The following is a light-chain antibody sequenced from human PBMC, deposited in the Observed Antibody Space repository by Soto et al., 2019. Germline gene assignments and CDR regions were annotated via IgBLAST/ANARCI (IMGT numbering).Light chain of an antibody. V-gene: IGKV4-1*01. Sequence: DIVMTQSPDSLAVSLGERATINCKSSQSVLYSSNNENYLTWYQQKPGQPPKLLIYWASTRESGVPDRFSGSGSGTDFTLTISSLQAEDGAIYYCQQYYSTPWTFGQGTKVEIK. CDR2: WAS. J-gene: IGKJ1*01. CDR1: QSVLYSSNNENY. CDR3: QQYYSTPWT.